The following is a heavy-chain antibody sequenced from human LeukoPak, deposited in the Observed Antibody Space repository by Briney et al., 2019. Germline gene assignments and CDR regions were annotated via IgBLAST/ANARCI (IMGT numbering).Heavy chain of an antibody. Sequence: PGGSLRLSCAASAFTFSRYTMNWVRQAPGKGLEWVSFISSSSYYIYYADSVKGRFTISRDNAKNSVHLQMNSLRAEDTAIYYCAGAGPVYYMDVWGKGTTVTVSS. D-gene: IGHD3/OR15-3a*01. CDR2: ISSSSYYI. J-gene: IGHJ6*03. CDR1: AFTFSRYT. V-gene: IGHV3-21*01. CDR3: AGAGPVYYMDV.